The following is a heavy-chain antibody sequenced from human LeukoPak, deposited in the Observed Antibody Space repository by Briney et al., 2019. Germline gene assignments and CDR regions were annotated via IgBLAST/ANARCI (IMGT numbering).Heavy chain of an antibody. CDR3: ARRVTAEYYFDY. J-gene: IGHJ4*02. CDR2: IYYSGST. CDR1: GGSISSSNYY. D-gene: IGHD4-11*01. Sequence: SETLSLTCTVSGGSISSSNYYWGWIRQPPGKGLEWIGSIYYSGSTYYNPSLKSRVTISLDTSKTQFSLKLSSVTAADTAIYYCARRVTAEYYFDYWGQGTLVTVYS. V-gene: IGHV4-39*01.